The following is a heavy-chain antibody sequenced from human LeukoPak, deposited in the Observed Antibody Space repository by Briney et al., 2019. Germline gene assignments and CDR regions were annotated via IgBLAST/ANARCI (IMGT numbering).Heavy chain of an antibody. CDR3: ARQHSSGSYYMDV. J-gene: IGHJ6*03. V-gene: IGHV5-51*01. Sequence: PGESLKISCKGSGYSFTSYWIGWVRQMPGKGLEWMGIIYPGDSDTRYSPSFQGRVTISADKSISTAYLQWSSLKASDTAMYYCARQHSSGSYYMDVWGKGTTVTVSS. CDR1: GYSFTSYW. CDR2: IYPGDSDT. D-gene: IGHD6-19*01.